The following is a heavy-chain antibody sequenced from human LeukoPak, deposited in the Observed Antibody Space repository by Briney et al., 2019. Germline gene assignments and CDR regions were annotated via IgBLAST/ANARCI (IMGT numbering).Heavy chain of an antibody. CDR2: INPNSGGT. D-gene: IGHD2-2*01. J-gene: IGHJ4*02. CDR3: ARYLVVVPAAIGY. V-gene: IGHV1-2*02. CDR1: GYAFTGYY. Sequence: EASVKVSCKASGYAFTGYYMHWVRQAPGQGLEWMGWINPNSGGTNYAQKFQGRVTMTRDTSISTAYMELSRLRSDDTAVYYCARYLVVVPAAIGYWGQGTLVTVSS.